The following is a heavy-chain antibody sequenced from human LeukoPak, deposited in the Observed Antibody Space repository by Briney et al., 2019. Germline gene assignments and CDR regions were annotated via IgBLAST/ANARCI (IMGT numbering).Heavy chain of an antibody. J-gene: IGHJ4*02. V-gene: IGHV1-46*01. CDR2: INPVGGGT. CDR3: ARAGEGGSSWSFDY. CDR1: GYTFTDHY. D-gene: IGHD6-13*01. Sequence: ASVKVSCKASGYTFTDHYMHWVRQAPGQGLEWMGIINPVGGGTTYAQHFQGRVTMTRDTSTSTVYMELRSLRSEDTAVYYCARAGEGGSSWSFDYWGQGTLVTVSS.